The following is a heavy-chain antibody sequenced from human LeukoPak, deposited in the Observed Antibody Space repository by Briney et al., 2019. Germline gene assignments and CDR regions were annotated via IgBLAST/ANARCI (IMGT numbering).Heavy chain of an antibody. CDR2: ISHDGSKA. D-gene: IGHD6-19*01. CDR1: GFTFSTYA. J-gene: IGHJ6*03. Sequence: GRSLRLSCAASGFTFSTYAMEWVRQAPGEGLEWVAVISHDGSKAYYADSVKGRFTVSRDNSKNTMYLQVNSLRAEDTAVYYWARASGVVAGAPYNYYNMDVGGKGPRVPVS. V-gene: IGHV3-30-3*01. CDR3: ARASGVVAGAPYNYYNMDV.